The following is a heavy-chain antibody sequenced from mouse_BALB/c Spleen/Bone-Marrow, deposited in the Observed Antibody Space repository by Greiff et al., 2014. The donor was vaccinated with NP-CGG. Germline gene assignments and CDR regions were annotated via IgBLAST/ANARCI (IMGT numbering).Heavy chain of an antibody. Sequence: VQLQQSGAELVKPGASVKLSCTASGFNIKETYMHWVKQRPEQGLEWIGRIDPANGNTKYDPKFQGKATITAGTSSNTAYLQLSSLTSEDTAVYYCASYVDGYYFDYWGQGTTLTVSS. V-gene: IGHV14-3*02. J-gene: IGHJ2*01. CDR2: IDPANGNT. CDR3: ASYVDGYYFDY. CDR1: GFNIKETY.